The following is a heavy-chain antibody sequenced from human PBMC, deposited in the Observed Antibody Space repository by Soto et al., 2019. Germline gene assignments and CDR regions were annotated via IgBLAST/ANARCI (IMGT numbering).Heavy chain of an antibody. D-gene: IGHD6-19*01. CDR3: ASTLRVAEFSP. J-gene: IGHJ5*02. Sequence: QLQLQESGPGLVKPSETLSLTCTVSGGSISSSSYYWGWIRQPPGKGLEWIGSIYYSGSTYYNPSLKSRVTISVDTSKNQFSLKLSSVTAADTAVYYCASTLRVAEFSPWGQGTLVTVSS. CDR1: GGSISSSSYY. CDR2: IYYSGST. V-gene: IGHV4-39*01.